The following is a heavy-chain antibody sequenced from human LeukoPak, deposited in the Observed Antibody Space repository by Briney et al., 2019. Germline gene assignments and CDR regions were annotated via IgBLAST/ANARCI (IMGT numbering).Heavy chain of an antibody. Sequence: SETLSLTCTVSGGSISSGDYYWSWIRQPPGKGLEWIANIFDSGSTYYSLSLKSRVTISLDTSKNQFSLKLSSVTAADSAVYYCARGDYYGSGKTHFDNWGQGTLVTVSS. CDR2: IFDSGST. V-gene: IGHV4-30-4*01. CDR1: GGSISSGDYY. CDR3: ARGDYYGSGKTHFDN. J-gene: IGHJ4*02. D-gene: IGHD3-10*01.